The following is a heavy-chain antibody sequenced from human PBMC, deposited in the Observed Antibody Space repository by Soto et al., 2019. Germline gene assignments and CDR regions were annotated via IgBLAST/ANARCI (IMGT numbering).Heavy chain of an antibody. CDR1: GYTLTELS. CDR3: ATEVQLWREAEYFQH. CDR2: FDPEDGET. V-gene: IGHV1-24*01. J-gene: IGHJ1*01. D-gene: IGHD5-18*01. Sequence: ASVKVSCKVSGYTLTELSMHWVRQAPGKGLEWMGGFDPEDGETIYAQKFQGRVTMTKDTSTDTAYMELSSLRSEDTAVYYCATEVQLWREAEYFQHCGQGTLGTVAS.